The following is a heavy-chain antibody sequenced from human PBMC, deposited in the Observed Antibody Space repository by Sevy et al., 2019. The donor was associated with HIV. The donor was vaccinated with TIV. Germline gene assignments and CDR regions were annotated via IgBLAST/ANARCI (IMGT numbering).Heavy chain of an antibody. V-gene: IGHV3-23*01. J-gene: IGHJ3*02. CDR2: ISGDGENT. CDR3: ARDGRGISAFDI. D-gene: IGHD3-3*02. Sequence: GSLRLSCVASEFIFSSHAVSWVRQAPGKGLEWVSAISGDGENTHYADSVRGRFTISRDNFKNKLYLQMNSLRAEDTALYYCARDGRGISAFDIWGPGTMVTVSS. CDR1: EFIFSSHA.